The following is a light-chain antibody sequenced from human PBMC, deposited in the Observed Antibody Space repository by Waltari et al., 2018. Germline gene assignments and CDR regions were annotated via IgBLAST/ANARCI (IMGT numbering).Light chain of an antibody. V-gene: IGLV1-44*01. Sequence: VLTQPPSASGTPGQRVTISCSGSTSNIGSNTVSWYQQLPGTAPKLLIYTDVQRPSGVPDRFSGSKSGTSASLAISGPQSEDEAHYHCSAWDDNLNGVIFGGGTKLTVL. CDR1: TSNIGSNT. CDR2: TDV. J-gene: IGLJ2*01. CDR3: SAWDDNLNGVI.